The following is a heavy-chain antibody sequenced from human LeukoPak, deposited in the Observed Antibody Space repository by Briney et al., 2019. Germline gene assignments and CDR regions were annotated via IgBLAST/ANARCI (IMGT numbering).Heavy chain of an antibody. J-gene: IGHJ4*02. D-gene: IGHD3-22*01. CDR2: ISGSGGST. V-gene: IGHV3-23*01. CDR1: GFTVSSNY. CDR3: AKDRGAREYYDSSGYYVDY. Sequence: GGSLRLSCAASGFTVSSNYMSWVRQAAGKGREWVSAISGSGGSTYYADSVKGRFTISRDNSKNTLYLQMNSLRAEDTAVYYCAKDRGAREYYDSSGYYVDYWGQGTLVTVSS.